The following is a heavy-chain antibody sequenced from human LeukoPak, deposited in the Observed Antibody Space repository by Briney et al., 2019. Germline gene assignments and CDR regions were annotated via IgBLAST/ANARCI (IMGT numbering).Heavy chain of an antibody. D-gene: IGHD5-24*01. J-gene: IGHJ4*02. CDR3: PRDQMNY. Sequence: TGGSLRLSCTASEFTVSRNYMLWVRQAPGKGLEWVSLIFSNGDTHYADSVKGRFTISRDTSKNTVSLQMNSLRVEDTAVYYCPRDQMNYWGQGTLVTVSS. CDR1: EFTVSRNY. V-gene: IGHV3-53*01. CDR2: IFSNGDT.